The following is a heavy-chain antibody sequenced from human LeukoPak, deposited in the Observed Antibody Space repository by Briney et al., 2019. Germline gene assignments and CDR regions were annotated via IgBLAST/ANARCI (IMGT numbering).Heavy chain of an antibody. CDR2: IVGSSSTI. CDR1: GFSFSTYS. Sequence: GGSLRLSCAASGFSFSTYSMNWVRQAPGKGLEWVSYIVGSSSTIYYADSVKGRFTISRDNAKNSLYLQMDSLRAEDTAVYYYATDSPETAAFDYWGQGTLVTVSS. V-gene: IGHV3-48*04. D-gene: IGHD1-1*01. J-gene: IGHJ4*02. CDR3: ATDSPETAAFDY.